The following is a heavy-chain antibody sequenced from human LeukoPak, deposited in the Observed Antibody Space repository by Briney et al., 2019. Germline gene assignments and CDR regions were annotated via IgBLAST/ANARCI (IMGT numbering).Heavy chain of an antibody. CDR1: GGSISRSNHY. V-gene: IGHV4-31*03. CDR3: ARDPTGRYYYDSSGYGWFDP. CDR2: IYYSGST. D-gene: IGHD3-22*01. Sequence: SQTLSLTCSVSGGSISRSNHYWSWIRQRPGKGLEWIGCIYYSGSTNYNPSLKSRVAISVATSKKSFSLKLSSVTAADTAVYYCARDPTGRYYYDSSGYGWFDPWGQGTLVTVSS. J-gene: IGHJ5*02.